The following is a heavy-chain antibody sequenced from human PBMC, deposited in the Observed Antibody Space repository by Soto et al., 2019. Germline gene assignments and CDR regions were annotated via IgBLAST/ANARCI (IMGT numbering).Heavy chain of an antibody. Sequence: QVQLQQWGAGLLKPSETLSLTCAVYGGSFSGYYWSWIRQPPGKGLEWIGEINHSGSTNYNPSLKSRVTISVDTSKNQFSLKLSSVTAADTAVYYCARVVKMSSWYDWGQGTLVTVSS. CDR2: INHSGST. CDR1: GGSFSGYY. J-gene: IGHJ4*02. CDR3: ARVVKMSSWYD. D-gene: IGHD6-13*01. V-gene: IGHV4-34*01.